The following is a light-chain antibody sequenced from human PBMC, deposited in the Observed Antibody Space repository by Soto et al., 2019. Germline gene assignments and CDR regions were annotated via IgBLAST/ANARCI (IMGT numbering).Light chain of an antibody. Sequence: QSALTQPASVSRSPGQAITISCTGTNNLVSWYQQHPGKAPKVVLYEGTKRPSGVSNLFSGSNSGSTASLTISGLQAGEESHYFCCAYVGSRPSVFGPGPKFAVL. CDR1: NNL. V-gene: IGLV2-23*01. CDR3: CAYVGSRPSV. CDR2: EGT. J-gene: IGLJ1*01.